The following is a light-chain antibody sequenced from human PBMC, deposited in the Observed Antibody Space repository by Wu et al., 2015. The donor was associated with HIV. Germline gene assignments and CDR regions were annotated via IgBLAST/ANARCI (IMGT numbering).Light chain of an antibody. CDR2: AAS. Sequence: VMTQFPGTLSVSPGDTATLSCRLSQDVSSGHVAWFQQKRGQAPRLVMFAASVRATNIPDRFTGSGSGSDFTLTISRLESEDFAVYYCQFLENFGHGT. J-gene: IGKJ2*01. CDR1: QDVSSGH. CDR3: QFLEN. V-gene: IGKV3-20*01.